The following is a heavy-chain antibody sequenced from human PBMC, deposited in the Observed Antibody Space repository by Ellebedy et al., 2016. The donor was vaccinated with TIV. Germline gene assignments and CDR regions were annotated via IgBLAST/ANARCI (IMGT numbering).Heavy chain of an antibody. CDR3: ARGGSGSYPDPVDY. CDR1: GYTFTGYY. J-gene: IGHJ4*02. Sequence: ASVKVSCKASGYTFTGYYMHWVRQAPGQGLERMGWVNPNSGGTNYAQKFQGRVTMTRDTSISTAYMELSRLRSDDTAVYYCARGGSGSYPDPVDYWGQGTLVTVSS. CDR2: VNPNSGGT. D-gene: IGHD1-26*01. V-gene: IGHV1-2*02.